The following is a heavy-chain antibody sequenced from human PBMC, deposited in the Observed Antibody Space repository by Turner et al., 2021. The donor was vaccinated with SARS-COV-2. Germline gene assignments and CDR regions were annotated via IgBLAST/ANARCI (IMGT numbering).Heavy chain of an antibody. D-gene: IGHD1-26*01. CDR3: ARDMGPVGRDAFDI. CDR2: IWYDGSNK. Sequence: QVQLVESGGGVVQPGRSLRLACAASGFTFSSYGMHWVRQAPGKGLEWVAVIWYDGSNKYYGDSVKGRFTISRDNSKNTLYLQMNSLRAEDTAVYYCARDMGPVGRDAFDIWGQGTMVTISS. CDR1: GFTFSSYG. J-gene: IGHJ3*02. V-gene: IGHV3-33*01.